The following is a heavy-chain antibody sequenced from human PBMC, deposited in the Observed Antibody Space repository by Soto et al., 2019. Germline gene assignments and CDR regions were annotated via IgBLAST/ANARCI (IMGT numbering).Heavy chain of an antibody. CDR2: INEDGSEK. V-gene: IGHV3-7*01. J-gene: IGHJ4*02. Sequence: EVQLVESGGGLVQPGGSLRLSCAASGFTFSNYWMNWVRQAPGKGLEGVANINEDGSEKYYVDSAKGRFTISRDNAKNSLYLQMSSLRAEDTAVYYCARDLFDYWGQGTLVTLSS. CDR1: GFTFSNYW. CDR3: ARDLFDY.